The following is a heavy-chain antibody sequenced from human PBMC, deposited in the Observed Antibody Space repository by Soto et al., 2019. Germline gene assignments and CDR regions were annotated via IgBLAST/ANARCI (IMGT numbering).Heavy chain of an antibody. CDR1: GGSFSGYY. Sequence: QVQLQQWGAGLLKPSETLSLTCAVYGGSFSGYYWSWIRQPPGKGLEWIGEINHSGSTNYNPSLKSRVTISEDTSKXQFXXXXXXXXXXXXXXXXXXXXXXXXXXXXSRRGDHYYYMDVWGKGTTVTVSS. CDR2: INHSGST. D-gene: IGHD3-16*01. J-gene: IGHJ6*03. CDR3: XXXXXXXXXXXSRRGDHYYYMDV. V-gene: IGHV4-34*01.